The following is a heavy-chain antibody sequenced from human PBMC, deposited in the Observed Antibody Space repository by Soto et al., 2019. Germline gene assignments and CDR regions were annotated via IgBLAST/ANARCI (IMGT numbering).Heavy chain of an antibody. CDR1: GNTFASHG. J-gene: IGHJ4*02. D-gene: IGHD3-10*01. CDR3: ARVDPRGVAVVRDY. CDR2: TSGFNGQT. V-gene: IGHV1-18*01. Sequence: QVQLVQSGPEVKKPGASVKVSCKASGNTFASHGFSWVRQAPGQGLEWMGWTSGFNGQTNYALKFHGRVTLTTDTSTSTAYMELRSLRSDDTAVYFCARVDPRGVAVVRDYWGQGTLVTVSS.